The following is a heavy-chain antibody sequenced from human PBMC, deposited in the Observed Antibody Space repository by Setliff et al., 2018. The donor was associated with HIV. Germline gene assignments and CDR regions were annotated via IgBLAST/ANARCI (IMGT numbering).Heavy chain of an antibody. V-gene: IGHV4-31*03. CDR3: ARRISDNGLDY. J-gene: IGHJ4*02. CDR2: IYHSGNT. Sequence: TSETLSLTCTVSGGSISSGDHYWSWIRQHPGKGLEWIGYIYHSGNTYYNPSLKSRITISVDTSKNQFSLKLSSVTAADTAVYYCARRISDNGLDYWGQGTLVTVSS. CDR1: GGSISSGDHY. D-gene: IGHD1-20*01.